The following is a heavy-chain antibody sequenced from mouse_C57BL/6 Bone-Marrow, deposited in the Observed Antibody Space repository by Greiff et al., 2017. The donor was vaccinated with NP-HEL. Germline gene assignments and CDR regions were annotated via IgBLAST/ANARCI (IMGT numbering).Heavy chain of an antibody. CDR3: ARGAWGYFDV. Sequence: QVQLQQPGAELVRPGSSVKLSCKASGYTFTSYWMDWVKQRPGQGLEWIGNIYPSDSETHYNQKFKDKATLTVDKSSSTADMQLSSLTSEDSAVYYCARGAWGYFDVWGTGTTVTVSS. J-gene: IGHJ1*03. CDR1: GYTFTSYW. V-gene: IGHV1-61*01. CDR2: IYPSDSET. D-gene: IGHD4-1*01.